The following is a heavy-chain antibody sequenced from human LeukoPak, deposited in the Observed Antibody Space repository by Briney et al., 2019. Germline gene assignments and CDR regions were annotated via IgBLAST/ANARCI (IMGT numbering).Heavy chain of an antibody. J-gene: IGHJ4*02. CDR3: AREVYYYDSSDYHPYFDY. V-gene: IGHV1-2*02. Sequence: ASVKVSCKASRYTFTGYYMHWVRQAPGQGLEWMGWINPNSGGTNYAQKFQGRVTMTRDTSISTAYMELSRLRSDDTAVYYCAREVYYYDSSDYHPYFDYWGQGTLVTVSS. CDR1: RYTFTGYY. CDR2: INPNSGGT. D-gene: IGHD3-22*01.